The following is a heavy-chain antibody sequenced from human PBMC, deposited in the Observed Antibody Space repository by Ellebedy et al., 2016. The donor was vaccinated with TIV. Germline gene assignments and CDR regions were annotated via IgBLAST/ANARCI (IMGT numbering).Heavy chain of an antibody. D-gene: IGHD2-2*01. CDR3: AKGGGSASWLIDH. Sequence: GESLKISCAASGFTFSSYTMNWVRQAPGKGLEWVSFISSAISTIHPVSYADSVKGRFTISRDNAKNSLSLQLNSLRDEDTGVYYCAKGGGSASWLIDHWGQGALVTVSS. V-gene: IGHV3-48*02. CDR2: ISSAISTI. J-gene: IGHJ4*02. CDR1: GFTFSSYT.